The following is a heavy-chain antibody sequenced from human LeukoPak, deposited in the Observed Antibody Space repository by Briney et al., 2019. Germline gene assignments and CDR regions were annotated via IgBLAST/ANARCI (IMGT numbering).Heavy chain of an antibody. Sequence: SSETLSLTCAVYGGSFSGYYWSWIRQPPGKGLEWIGEINHSGSTNYNPSLKSRVTISVDTSKNQFSLKLSSVTAADTAVYYCARGRIVRGYSGYDYPYYYYYYMDVWGKGTTVTVSS. J-gene: IGHJ6*03. D-gene: IGHD5-12*01. CDR1: GGSFSGYY. V-gene: IGHV4-34*01. CDR3: ARGRIVRGYSGYDYPYYYYYYMDV. CDR2: INHSGST.